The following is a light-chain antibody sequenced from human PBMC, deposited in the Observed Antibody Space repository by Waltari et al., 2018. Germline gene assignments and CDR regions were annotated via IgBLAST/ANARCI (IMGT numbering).Light chain of an antibody. Sequence: DIQMTQSPSTLSASVGDRVTITCRASQSISNWLAWYQQKPGKAPKLLIYKASTLESGVPSRFSGSGSGTEFTLTISGLQPDDFATYYCQQYNSYSLLTFGGGTKVEIK. CDR1: QSISNW. CDR2: KAS. CDR3: QQYNSYSLLT. J-gene: IGKJ4*01. V-gene: IGKV1-5*03.